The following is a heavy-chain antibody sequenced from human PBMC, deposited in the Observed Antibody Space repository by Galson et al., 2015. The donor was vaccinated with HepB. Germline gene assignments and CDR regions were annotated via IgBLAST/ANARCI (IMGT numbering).Heavy chain of an antibody. D-gene: IGHD4-17*01. J-gene: IGHJ4*02. V-gene: IGHV3-21*01. CDR3: ASADGDYDSPYYFDY. CDR2: ISSSSSYI. CDR1: GFTFSSYS. Sequence: SLRLSCAASGFTFSSYSMNWVRQAPGKGLEWVSSISSSSSYIYYADSVKGRFTISRDNAKNSLYLQMNSLRAEDTAVYYCASADGDYDSPYYFDYWGQGTLVTVSS.